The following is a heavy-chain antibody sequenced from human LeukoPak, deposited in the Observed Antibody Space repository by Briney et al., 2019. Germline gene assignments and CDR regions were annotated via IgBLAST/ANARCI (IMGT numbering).Heavy chain of an antibody. CDR2: IRYDGSNK. J-gene: IGHJ4*02. CDR1: GFTFSSYG. CDR3: AKDGTRGIRFGRIPHYFDY. V-gene: IGHV3-30*02. Sequence: GGSLRLSSAASGFTFSSYGMHWVRQAPGKGLEWVAFIRYDGSNKYFADSVKGRFTISRDSSKNTLYLQMNSLRVDDTAVYYCAKDGTRGIRFGRIPHYFDYWGQGTLVTVSS. D-gene: IGHD3-10*01.